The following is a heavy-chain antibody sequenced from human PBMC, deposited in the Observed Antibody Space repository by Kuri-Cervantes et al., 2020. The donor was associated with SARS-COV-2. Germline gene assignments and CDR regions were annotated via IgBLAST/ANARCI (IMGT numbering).Heavy chain of an antibody. Sequence: GSLRLSCTVSGYSISSGYYWGWIRQPPGKGLEWIGSIYHSGSTYYNPSLKSRVTISVDTSKNQFSLKLSSVTAADTAAYYCARTHAGLSPYYFDYWGQGTLVTVSS. CDR2: IYHSGST. J-gene: IGHJ4*02. CDR3: ARTHAGLSPYYFDY. V-gene: IGHV4-38-2*02. CDR1: GYSISSGYY. D-gene: IGHD2-8*01.